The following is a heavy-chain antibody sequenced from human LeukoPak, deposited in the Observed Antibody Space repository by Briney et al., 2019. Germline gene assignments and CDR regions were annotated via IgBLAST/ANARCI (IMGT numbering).Heavy chain of an antibody. V-gene: IGHV3-21*01. CDR3: ARDPTFGGVIADDY. CDR1: GFTFSSYS. Sequence: GGSLRLSCAASGFTFSSYSMNRVRQAPGKGLDWDSSISSSSSYIYYADSVKGRFTISRDNAKNSLYLQMNSLRAEDTAVYYCARDPTFGGVIADDYWGQGTLVTVSS. CDR2: ISSSSSYI. D-gene: IGHD3-16*02. J-gene: IGHJ4*02.